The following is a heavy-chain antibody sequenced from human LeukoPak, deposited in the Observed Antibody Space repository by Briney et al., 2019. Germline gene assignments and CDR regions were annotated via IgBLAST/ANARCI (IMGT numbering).Heavy chain of an antibody. Sequence: SETLSLTCTVSGGSISSSDYLGAWVRQPPGKGLEWIGDFYYNGVTSYDPSLKSRVTISVDTSKTQFSLNLTSVTAADTAVYHCVRRNYVSGRIDPWGQGTLVTVSS. CDR1: GGSISSSDYL. D-gene: IGHD3-16*01. V-gene: IGHV4-39*01. CDR2: FYYNGVT. J-gene: IGHJ5*02. CDR3: VRRNYVSGRIDP.